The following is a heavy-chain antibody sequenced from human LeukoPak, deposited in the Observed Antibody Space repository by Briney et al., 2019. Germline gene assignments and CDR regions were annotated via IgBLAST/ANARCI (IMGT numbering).Heavy chain of an antibody. V-gene: IGHV3-23*01. D-gene: IGHD3-10*01. J-gene: IGHJ4*02. Sequence: GGSLRLSCAASGFTFNTYGMSWVRQAPGKGLEWVSGISGGGATYYADSVKGRFTISRDDPHNTLYLQMNSLRAEDTAVYLCARGGVDYYGSGTYYLMYYFDYWGQGALVTVSS. CDR1: GFTFNTYG. CDR2: ISGGGAT. CDR3: ARGGVDYYGSGTYYLMYYFDY.